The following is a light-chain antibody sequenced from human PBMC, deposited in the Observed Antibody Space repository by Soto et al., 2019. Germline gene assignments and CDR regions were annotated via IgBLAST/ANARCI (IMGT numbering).Light chain of an antibody. V-gene: IGKV1-6*01. J-gene: IGKJ3*01. CDR2: AAS. CDR3: QQANSFPFT. Sequence: AIQLTQSPSSLYASVGDRVTITCRASQAIRTALGWYQQKPGKVPKLLIYAASILQSGVPSRFSGSGSGTDFTLTISSLQPEDFATYYCQQANSFPFTFGPGTKVDIK. CDR1: QAIRTA.